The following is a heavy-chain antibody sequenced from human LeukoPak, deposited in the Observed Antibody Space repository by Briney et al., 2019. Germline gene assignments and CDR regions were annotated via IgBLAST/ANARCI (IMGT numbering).Heavy chain of an antibody. V-gene: IGHV3-53*01. Sequence: GGSLRLSCAASGFTVSSNYMSWVRQAPGRGLEWVSVIYSGGSTYYADSVKGRFTISRDNSKNTLYLQMNSLRAEDTAVYYCARYLSHAAFDIWGQGTMVTVSS. CDR1: GFTVSSNY. CDR3: ARYLSHAAFDI. CDR2: IYSGGST. J-gene: IGHJ3*02.